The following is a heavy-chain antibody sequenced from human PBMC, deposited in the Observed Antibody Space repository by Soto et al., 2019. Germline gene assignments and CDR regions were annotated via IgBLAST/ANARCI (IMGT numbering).Heavy chain of an antibody. D-gene: IGHD3-10*01. CDR1: GGSFSGYY. CDR2: INHSGST. CDR3: ARGLISYYYGSGSSVGNWFDP. V-gene: IGHV4-34*01. J-gene: IGHJ5*02. Sequence: QVQLQQWGAGLLKPSETLSLTCAVYGGSFSGYYWSWIRQPPGKGLEWIGEINHSGSTNYNPSLKSRVTLSVDTAKNQFSLKLSSVTAADTAVYYCARGLISYYYGSGSSVGNWFDPWGQGTLVTVSS.